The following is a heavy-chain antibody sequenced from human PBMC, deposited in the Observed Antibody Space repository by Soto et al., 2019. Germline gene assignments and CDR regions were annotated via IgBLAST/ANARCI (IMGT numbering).Heavy chain of an antibody. D-gene: IGHD1-26*01. CDR3: ARGLGLYYFDY. J-gene: IGHJ4*02. CDR2: INAGNGNT. Sequence: GASVKVSCKASGYTFTSYGISCVRQAPGQGLEWMGWINAGNGNTKYSQKFQGRVTITRDTSASTAYMELSSLRSEDTAVYYCARGLGLYYFDYWGQGTLVTVSS. V-gene: IGHV1-3*01. CDR1: GYTFTSYG.